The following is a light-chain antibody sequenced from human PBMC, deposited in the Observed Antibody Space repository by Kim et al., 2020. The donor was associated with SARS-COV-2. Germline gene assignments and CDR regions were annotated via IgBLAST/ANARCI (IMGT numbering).Light chain of an antibody. Sequence: APGMTARITCGGNNNGSKNVHWYQQKPGQAPVLVMYYNNDRPSGIPERVSGSNSENTATLTISRVEAGDEADYYCQTWDSNNDHRVFGGGTKVTVL. CDR1: NNGSKN. CDR2: YNN. CDR3: QTWDSNNDHRV. V-gene: IGLV3-21*04. J-gene: IGLJ3*02.